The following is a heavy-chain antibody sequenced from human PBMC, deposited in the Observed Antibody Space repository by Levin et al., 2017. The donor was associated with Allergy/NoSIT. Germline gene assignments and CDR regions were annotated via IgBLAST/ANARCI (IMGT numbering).Heavy chain of an antibody. CDR1: GFTFSSYG. J-gene: IGHJ2*01. CDR3: ARASLNCSSTSCYGVYDNWYFDL. CDR2: IWYDGSNK. V-gene: IGHV3-33*01. D-gene: IGHD2-2*01. Sequence: GGSLRLSCAASGFTFSSYGMHWVRQAPGKGLEWVAVIWYDGSNKYYADSVKGRFTISRDNSKNTLYLQMNSLRAEDTAVYYCARASLNCSSTSCYGVYDNWYFDLWGRGTLVTVSS.